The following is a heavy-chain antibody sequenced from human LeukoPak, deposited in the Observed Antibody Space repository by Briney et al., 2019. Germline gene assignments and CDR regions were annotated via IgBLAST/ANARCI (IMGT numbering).Heavy chain of an antibody. V-gene: IGHV3-23*01. CDR2: ISASGGST. CDR3: AKGTRWFDP. J-gene: IGHJ5*02. Sequence: PGGSLRLSCAASGFTFSSYGMSWVRQAPGKGLEWVSGISASGGSTYYADSVKGRFTISRDNSKNTLFLQMNSLRAEDTAVYYCAKGTRWFDPWGQRTLVTVSS. D-gene: IGHD1-7*01. CDR1: GFTFSSYG.